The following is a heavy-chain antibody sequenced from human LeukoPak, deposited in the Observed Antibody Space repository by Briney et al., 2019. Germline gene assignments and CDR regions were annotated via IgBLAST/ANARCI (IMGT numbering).Heavy chain of an antibody. V-gene: IGHV3-13*01. CDR3: ARGPPRGKYYYMDV. CDR1: GFTFSSFD. Sequence: WGSLRLSCAASGFTFSSFDMHWVRHPTGQGLEWVSTIGTASDTYYPGSVEGRFTLSRDNAKNSLYLQMNSLTAGDTAVYYCARGPPRGKYYYMDVWGKGTTVTVSS. J-gene: IGHJ6*03. D-gene: IGHD1-1*01. CDR2: IGTASDT.